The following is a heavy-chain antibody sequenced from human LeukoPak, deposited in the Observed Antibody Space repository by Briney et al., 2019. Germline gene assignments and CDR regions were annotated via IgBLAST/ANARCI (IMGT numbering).Heavy chain of an antibody. J-gene: IGHJ4*02. D-gene: IGHD3-10*01. Sequence: PGRSLRLSCAPSGFTFRNYAMHWVRQAPGKGLEWVAVISYDGSNKYYADSVKGRFTISRDNSKNTLYLQMNSLRAEDTAVYYCARHLPPGYFDYWGQGTLVTVSS. CDR3: ARHLPPGYFDY. CDR1: GFTFRNYA. V-gene: IGHV3-30*04. CDR2: ISYDGSNK.